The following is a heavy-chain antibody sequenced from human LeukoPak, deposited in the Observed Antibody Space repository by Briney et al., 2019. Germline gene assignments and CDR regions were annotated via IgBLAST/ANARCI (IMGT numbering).Heavy chain of an antibody. V-gene: IGHV4-31*03. D-gene: IGHD3-22*01. CDR2: IYYSGST. CDR1: GGSISSGGYY. CDR3: ATGPSDYDSSGYYTIIDAFDI. J-gene: IGHJ3*02. Sequence: SETLSLTCTVSGGSISSGGYYCSWIRQHPGKGLEWIGYIYYSGSTYYNPSLKSRVTISVDRSKNQFYMKLSSVTAEDTAVYYCATGPSDYDSSGYYTIIDAFDIWSQGTMVTVSS.